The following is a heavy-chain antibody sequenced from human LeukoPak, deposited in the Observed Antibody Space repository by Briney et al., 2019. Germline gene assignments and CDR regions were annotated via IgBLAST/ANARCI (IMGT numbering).Heavy chain of an antibody. Sequence: PGRSLRLSCAASGFTFSSYGMHWVRQAPGKGLEWVALIWYDGSSTYSADSVKGRFTISRDNSKNTLYLQMNSLRAEDTAVYYCARAYSNYEFDYWGQGTLVTVSS. V-gene: IGHV3-33*01. CDR1: GFTFSSYG. J-gene: IGHJ4*02. D-gene: IGHD4-11*01. CDR2: IWYDGSST. CDR3: ARAYSNYEFDY.